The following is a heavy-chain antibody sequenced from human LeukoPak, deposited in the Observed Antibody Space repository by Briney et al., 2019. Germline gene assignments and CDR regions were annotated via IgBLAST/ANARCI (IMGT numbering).Heavy chain of an antibody. CDR3: ARRHSRRAFDI. Sequence: PGGSLRLSCAASGFTFSSYGMHWVRQAPGKGLEWVAVIWYDGSNKYYADSVKGRFTISRDNSKNTLYLQMNSLRAEDTAVYYCARRHSRRAFDIWGQGTMVTVSS. J-gene: IGHJ3*02. CDR2: IWYDGSNK. CDR1: GFTFSSYG. V-gene: IGHV3-33*01.